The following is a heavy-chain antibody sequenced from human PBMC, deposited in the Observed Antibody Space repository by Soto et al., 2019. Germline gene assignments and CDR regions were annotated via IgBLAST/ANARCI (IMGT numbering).Heavy chain of an antibody. D-gene: IGHD1-26*01. CDR3: ARIKWGLNYYNGMYV. Sequence: ASVKVSCKPSGYSFSDYFIQWVRQAPGQGLEWVAWINPKTAATNYAKKFQGRVSLTWDTSSTTAYMELTRLRPDDTAVYYCARIKWGLNYYNGMYVWG. CDR1: GYSFSDYF. V-gene: IGHV1-2*02. CDR2: INPKTAAT. J-gene: IGHJ6*02.